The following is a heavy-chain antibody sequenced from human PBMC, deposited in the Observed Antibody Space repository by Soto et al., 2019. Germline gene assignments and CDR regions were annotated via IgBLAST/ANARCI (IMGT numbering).Heavy chain of an antibody. CDR2: IIPIFGTA. CDR3: ARVSVTVAGPDFDY. Sequence: SVKVSCKASGGTFSSYAISWVRQAPGQGLEWMGGIIPIFGTANYAQKFQGRVTMTTDTSTTTAYLELRSLRSDDTAVYYCARVSVTVAGPDFDYWGQGTLVTVSS. D-gene: IGHD6-19*01. J-gene: IGHJ4*02. CDR1: GGTFSSYA. V-gene: IGHV1-69*05.